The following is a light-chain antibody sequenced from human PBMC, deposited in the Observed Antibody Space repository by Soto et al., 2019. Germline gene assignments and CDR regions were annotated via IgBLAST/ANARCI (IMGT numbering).Light chain of an antibody. J-gene: IGKJ5*01. CDR1: QGIRTW. Sequence: EIQMTQSPSSVSASVGDRVTITCRSSQGIRTWLAWYQQKAGKAHNLLIYGAYNLHSGVQSRFSGSGSGTNFTLKIRSLQPEDFATYYCQKANSFPITFGKGTRREIK. CDR2: GAY. V-gene: IGKV1-12*01. CDR3: QKANSFPIT.